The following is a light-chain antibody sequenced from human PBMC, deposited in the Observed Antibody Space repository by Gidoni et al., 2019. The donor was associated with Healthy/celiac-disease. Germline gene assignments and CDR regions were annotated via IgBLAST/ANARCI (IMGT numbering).Light chain of an antibody. J-gene: IGLJ1*01. CDR3: CSYASSSTYV. Sequence: QSAPTQPAPASESPGHPITTSCTGTSSDVGGYNLVSWYQQHPGKAPKHMIYEGSKRPSGVSNRFSGSKSGNTASLTISGLQAEDEADYYCCSYASSSTYVFGTGTKVTVL. CDR1: SSDVGGYNL. V-gene: IGLV2-23*01. CDR2: EGS.